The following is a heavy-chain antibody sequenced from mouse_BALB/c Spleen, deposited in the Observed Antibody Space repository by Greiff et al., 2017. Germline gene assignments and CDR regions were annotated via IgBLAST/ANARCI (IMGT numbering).Heavy chain of an antibody. V-gene: IGHV1-31*01. Sequence: VQLKQSGPELVKPGASVKISCKASGYSFTGYYMHWVKQSHVKSLEWIGRINPYNGATSYNQNFKDKASLTVDKSSSTAYMELHSLTSEDSSVYYCARGGKIDYDAWFAYWGQGTLVTVSA. CDR1: GYSFTGYY. CDR2: INPYNGAT. D-gene: IGHD2-4*01. J-gene: IGHJ3*01. CDR3: ARGGKIDYDAWFAY.